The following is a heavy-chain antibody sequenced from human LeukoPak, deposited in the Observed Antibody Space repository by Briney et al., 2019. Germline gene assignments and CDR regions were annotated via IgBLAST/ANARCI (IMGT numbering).Heavy chain of an antibody. CDR1: GFTFGSYT. CDR3: ARDPTSLHSSGYHLFDY. J-gene: IGHJ4*02. CDR2: ISFDGRNK. V-gene: IGHV3-30*04. D-gene: IGHD6-19*01. Sequence: PGRSLRLSCAASGFTFGSYTMHWVRQAPGKGLEWVAAISFDGRNKYYTDSVKGRFTISRDNSKNTLSLQMNSLRAEDTAVYYCARDPTSLHSSGYHLFDYWGQGTLVTVSS.